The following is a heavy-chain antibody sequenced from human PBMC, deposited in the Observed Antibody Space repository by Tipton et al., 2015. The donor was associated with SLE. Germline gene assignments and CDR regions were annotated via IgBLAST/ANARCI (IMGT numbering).Heavy chain of an antibody. CDR2: ISGSGGRT. Sequence: SLRLSCAASGFTFSTYAMSWVRQAPGKGLEWVSAISGSGGRTYYTDSVKGRFTISRDNSKNTLYLQMNSLRAEDTAVYYCAKSPIAVAGTGIDYWGQGTLVTVSS. J-gene: IGHJ4*02. CDR1: GFTFSTYA. CDR3: AKSPIAVAGTGIDY. D-gene: IGHD6-19*01. V-gene: IGHV3-23*01.